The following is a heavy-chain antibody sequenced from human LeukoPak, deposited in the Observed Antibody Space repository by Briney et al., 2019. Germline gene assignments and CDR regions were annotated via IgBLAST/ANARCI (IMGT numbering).Heavy chain of an antibody. Sequence: SVKVSCKASGGTFSSYAISWVRQAPGQGLEWMGGIIPIFGTANYAQKFQGRVTITADESTSTAYMELSSLRSEDTAVYYCATHPHNYYDSSGYYYGLDYWGQGTLVTVSS. V-gene: IGHV1-69*13. CDR3: ATHPHNYYDSSGYYYGLDY. J-gene: IGHJ4*02. CDR1: GGTFSSYA. CDR2: IIPIFGTA. D-gene: IGHD3-22*01.